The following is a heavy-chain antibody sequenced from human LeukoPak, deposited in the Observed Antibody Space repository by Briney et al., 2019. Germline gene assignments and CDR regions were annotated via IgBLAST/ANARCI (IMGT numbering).Heavy chain of an antibody. CDR3: ARAYSPPQWSPFDY. Sequence: WETLSLTCTVSGGSISSGSYYWGWIRQPPGKGLEWIGSIYYSVSTYYKPSLKSRVTISLDTSKNQFSLKLSSVTAADTAVYYCARAYSPPQWSPFDYWGQGTLVTVSS. CDR1: GGSISSGSYY. V-gene: IGHV4-39*07. CDR2: IYYSVST. D-gene: IGHD6-13*01. J-gene: IGHJ4*02.